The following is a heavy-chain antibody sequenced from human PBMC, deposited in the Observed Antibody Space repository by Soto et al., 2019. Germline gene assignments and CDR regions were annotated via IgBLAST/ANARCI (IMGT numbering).Heavy chain of an antibody. V-gene: IGHV3-30*03. J-gene: IGHJ4*02. CDR1: GFAFSSYG. CDR2: ISYDGSLQ. CDR3: VSDRGYGHASVPHS. Sequence: QAQLVESGGGVVQPGRSLRLSCAASGFAFSSYGMHWVRQAPGTGLEWVAVISYDGSLQHYADSVKGRLTISRDNSKNVVLLQMSSLRAEATAVYYCVSDRGYGHASVPHSWRQGTLVSVSS. D-gene: IGHD5-18*01.